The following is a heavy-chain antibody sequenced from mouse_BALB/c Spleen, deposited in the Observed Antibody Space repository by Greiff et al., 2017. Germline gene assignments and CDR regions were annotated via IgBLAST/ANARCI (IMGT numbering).Heavy chain of an antibody. CDR3: ARSNYYGSRLYWYFDV. Sequence: QVQLKESGAELARPGASVKMSCKASGYTFTSYTMHWVKQRPGQGLEWIGYINPSSGYTNYNQKFKDKATLTADKSSSTAYMQLSSLTSEDSAVYYCARSNYYGSRLYWYFDVWGAGTTVTVSS. J-gene: IGHJ1*01. CDR2: INPSSGYT. CDR1: GYTFTSYT. D-gene: IGHD1-1*01. V-gene: IGHV1-4*01.